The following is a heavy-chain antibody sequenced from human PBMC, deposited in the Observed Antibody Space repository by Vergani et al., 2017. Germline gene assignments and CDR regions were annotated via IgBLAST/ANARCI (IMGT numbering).Heavy chain of an antibody. J-gene: IGHJ6*03. V-gene: IGHV1-69*02. Sequence: QVQLVQSGAEVKKPGSSVKVSCKASGGTFSSYTISWVRQAPGQGLEWMGRIIPILGIANYAQKFQGRVTITADKSTSTAYMELSSLRSEDTAVYYCARGRPNIHPIYYYYMDVWGKGTTVTVSS. CDR1: GGTFSSYT. CDR3: ARGRPNIHPIYYYYMDV. CDR2: IIPILGIA. D-gene: IGHD2/OR15-2a*01.